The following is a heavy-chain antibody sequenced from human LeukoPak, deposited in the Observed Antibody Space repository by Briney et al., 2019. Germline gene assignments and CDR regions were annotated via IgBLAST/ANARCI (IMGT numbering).Heavy chain of an antibody. CDR2: IIPIFGTA. CDR1: GGTFSSYA. V-gene: IGHV1-69*05. Sequence: LVKVSCKASGGTFSSYAISWVRQAPGQGLEWMGRIIPIFGTANYAQKFQGRVTITTDESTSTAYMELSSLRSEDTAVYYCASAALAGGIAAAGTDYWGQGTLVTVSS. J-gene: IGHJ4*02. D-gene: IGHD6-13*01. CDR3: ASAALAGGIAAAGTDY.